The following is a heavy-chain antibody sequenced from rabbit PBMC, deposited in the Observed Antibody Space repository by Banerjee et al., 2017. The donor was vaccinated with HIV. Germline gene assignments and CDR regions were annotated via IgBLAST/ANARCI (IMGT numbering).Heavy chain of an antibody. J-gene: IGHJ4*01. CDR1: GIDFSTYYY. D-gene: IGHD4-2*01. Sequence: QQQLEESGGGLVKPGGTLTLTCKASGIDFSTYYYMCWVRQAPGKGLELIACIYTSSGTTYYATWAKGRFTISKTSSTTVALQMTSLTAADTATCFCARGSAYAGAGYALWGPGTLVTVS. CDR2: IYTSSGTT. CDR3: ARGSAYAGAGYAL. V-gene: IGHV1S45*01.